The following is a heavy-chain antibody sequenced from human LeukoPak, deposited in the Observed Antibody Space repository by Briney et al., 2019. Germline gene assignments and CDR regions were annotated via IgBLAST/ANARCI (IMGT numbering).Heavy chain of an antibody. CDR2: ISYDGSNR. J-gene: IGHJ6*02. CDR1: GFTFSSYA. V-gene: IGHV3-30*04. D-gene: IGHD2-2*01. Sequence: SGGSLRLSCAASGFTFSSYAMHWVRQAPGKGLEWVAVISYDGSNRYYADSVKGRFTISRDNSKNTLYLQMNSLRAEDTAVYYCAAGYCSSNSCREYGMDVWGQGTTATVSS. CDR3: AAGYCSSNSCREYGMDV.